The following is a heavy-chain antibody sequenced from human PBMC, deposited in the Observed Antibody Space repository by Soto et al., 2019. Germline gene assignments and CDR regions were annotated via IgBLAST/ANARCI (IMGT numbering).Heavy chain of an antibody. CDR2: ISWNSGSI. J-gene: IGHJ4*02. D-gene: IGHD2-2*01. V-gene: IGHV3-9*01. CDR3: ARRPSRYCSSTTCYASDY. Sequence: GGSLRLSCAASGFTFDDYAMHWVRQAPGKGLEWVPGISWNSGSIGYADSVKGRFTISRDNAKNSLYLQMNSLRAEDTALYYCARRPSRYCSSTTCYASDYWGQGTLVTVSS. CDR1: GFTFDDYA.